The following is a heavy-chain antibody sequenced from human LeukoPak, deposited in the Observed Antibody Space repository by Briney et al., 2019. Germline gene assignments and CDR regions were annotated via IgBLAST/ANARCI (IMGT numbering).Heavy chain of an antibody. V-gene: IGHV4-34*01. CDR2: INHSGST. Sequence: SETLSLTCAVYGGSFSGYYWSWIRQPPGKGLEWIGEINHSGSTNYNPSLKSRVTISVDTSKNQFSLKLSSVTAADTAVYYCARLAEWLYYYGSGVRANWFDPWGQGTLVTVSS. CDR1: GGSFSGYY. J-gene: IGHJ5*02. D-gene: IGHD3-10*01. CDR3: ARLAEWLYYYGSGVRANWFDP.